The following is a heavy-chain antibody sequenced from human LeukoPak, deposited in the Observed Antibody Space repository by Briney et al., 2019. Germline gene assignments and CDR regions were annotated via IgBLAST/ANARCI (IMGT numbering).Heavy chain of an antibody. Sequence: GGSLRLSCAASGFTFSSYEMNWVRQAPGKGLEWVSYISSRGSTIYYAESVKGRFTSSRDNAKNSLYLQMNSLRAEDTAVYYCARDYGGSSPFDYWGQGTLVTVSS. J-gene: IGHJ4*02. V-gene: IGHV3-48*03. CDR3: ARDYGGSSPFDY. D-gene: IGHD4-23*01. CDR2: ISSRGSTI. CDR1: GFTFSSYE.